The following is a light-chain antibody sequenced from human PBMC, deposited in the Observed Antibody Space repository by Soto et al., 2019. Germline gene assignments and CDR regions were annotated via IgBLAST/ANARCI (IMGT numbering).Light chain of an antibody. CDR3: QQSSNWPRT. CDR1: ESISNSY. Sequence: EIVLTQSPGTLSLSPGERATLSCRASESISNSYLAWYQQKPGQAPRVLIYVASTRAAGIPARFSGSGSGTEFTLTISSLQSEDFAVYYCQQSSNWPRTFGQGTKVDIK. V-gene: IGKV3-15*01. CDR2: VAS. J-gene: IGKJ1*01.